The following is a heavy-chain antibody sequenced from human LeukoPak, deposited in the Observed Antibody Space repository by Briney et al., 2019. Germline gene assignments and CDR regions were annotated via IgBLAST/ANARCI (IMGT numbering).Heavy chain of an antibody. CDR2: ISWNSGSI. D-gene: IGHD3-16*01. J-gene: IGHJ4*02. V-gene: IGHV3-9*01. CDR1: GFTFDDYA. Sequence: GGSLRLSCSASGFTFDDYAMHWVRQAPGKGLEWVSGISWNSGSIGYADSVKGRFTISRDNAKNSLYLQMNSLRAEDTALYYCAASSIWGPVFFDYWGQGTLVTVSS. CDR3: AASSIWGPVFFDY.